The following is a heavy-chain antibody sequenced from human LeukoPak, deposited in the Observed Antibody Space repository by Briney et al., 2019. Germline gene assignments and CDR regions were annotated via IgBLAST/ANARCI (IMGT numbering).Heavy chain of an antibody. D-gene: IGHD3-22*01. V-gene: IGHV4-34*01. CDR3: ARQGHYYDTSAHYIRALDY. CDR1: GGSFSGYY. Sequence: SETLSLTCAVYGGSFSGYYWSWIRQPPGKGLEWIGEINHSGSTNYNPSLKSRVTISVDTSKNQFSLKLSSVTAADTAVYYCARQGHYYDTSAHYIRALDYWGQGTLVTVSS. J-gene: IGHJ4*02. CDR2: INHSGST.